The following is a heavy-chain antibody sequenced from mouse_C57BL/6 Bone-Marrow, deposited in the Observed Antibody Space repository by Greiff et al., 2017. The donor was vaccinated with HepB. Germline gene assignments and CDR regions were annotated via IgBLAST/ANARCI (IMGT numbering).Heavy chain of an antibody. Sequence: QVQLQQSGAELVRPGASVKLSCKASGYTFTDYYINWVKQRPGQGLEWIARIYPGSGNTYYNEKFKGKATLTAEKSSSTAYMQLSSLTSEDSAVYFCARRWDYDDAMDYWGQGTSVTVSS. V-gene: IGHV1-76*01. D-gene: IGHD2-4*01. CDR2: IYPGSGNT. J-gene: IGHJ4*01. CDR3: ARRWDYDDAMDY. CDR1: GYTFTDYY.